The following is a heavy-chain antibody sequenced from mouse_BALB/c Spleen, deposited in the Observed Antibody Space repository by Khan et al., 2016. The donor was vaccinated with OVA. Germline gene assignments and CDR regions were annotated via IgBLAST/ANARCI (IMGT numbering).Heavy chain of an antibody. CDR1: GFTFSSYS. Sequence: EVKLLESGGDLVKPGGSLKLSCAASGFTFSSYSMSWVRQTPDKRLEWVATISSGGDYTYYPASVKGRFHISRDNAKNTLYLQMSSLKSEDTAMCYCASHLTGSFAYWGQGTLVTVSA. D-gene: IGHD4-1*01. CDR3: ASHLTGSFAY. J-gene: IGHJ3*01. V-gene: IGHV5-6*01. CDR2: ISSGGDYT.